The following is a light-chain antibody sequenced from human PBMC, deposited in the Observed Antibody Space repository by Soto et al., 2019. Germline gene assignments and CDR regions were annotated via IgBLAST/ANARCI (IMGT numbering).Light chain of an antibody. CDR1: SSNIGAGSD. V-gene: IGLV1-40*01. Sequence: QAVVTQPPSVSGAPGQRVTISCTGSSSNIGAGSDVYWYQQLPGTAPKLLIYANNNRPAGVPDRFSGSKSGTSASLAITGLQAEDEADYYCQSYDSSLSGYVVFGGGTKLTVL. J-gene: IGLJ2*01. CDR2: ANN. CDR3: QSYDSSLSGYVV.